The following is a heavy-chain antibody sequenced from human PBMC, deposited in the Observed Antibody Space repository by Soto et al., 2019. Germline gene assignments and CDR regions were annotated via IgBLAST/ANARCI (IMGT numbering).Heavy chain of an antibody. CDR1: GFTFSVST. V-gene: IGHV3-73*01. J-gene: IGHJ3*02. CDR2: IRSNPKTYAT. Sequence: PGGSLRLSCAASGFTFSVSTMHWVRQAPGEGLEWVGRIRSNPKTYATAYSASLQGRVIISRDDSKNTAYLQMNSLKTDDTAVYYCARVRGELKSAFDIWGQGTMVTVS. D-gene: IGHD3-10*01. CDR3: ARVRGELKSAFDI.